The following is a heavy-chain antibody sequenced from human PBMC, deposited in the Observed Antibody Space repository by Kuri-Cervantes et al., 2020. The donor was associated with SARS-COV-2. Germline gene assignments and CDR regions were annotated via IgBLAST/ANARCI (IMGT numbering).Heavy chain of an antibody. CDR2: IYTSGST. Sequence: SETLSLTCTVPGGSISSGSYYWSWIRQPAGKGLEWIGRIYTSGSTNYNPSLKSRVTISVDTSKNQFSLKLSSVTAADTAVYYCARGTGDLSRSDYYYYYYMDVWGKGTTVTVSS. CDR1: GGSISSGSYY. V-gene: IGHV4-61*02. J-gene: IGHJ6*03. D-gene: IGHD7-27*01. CDR3: ARGTGDLSRSDYYYYYYMDV.